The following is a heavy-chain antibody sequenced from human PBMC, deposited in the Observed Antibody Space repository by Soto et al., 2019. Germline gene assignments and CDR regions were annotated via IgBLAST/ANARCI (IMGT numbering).Heavy chain of an antibody. CDR3: ARDLTIRGIPFDY. V-gene: IGHV4-30-4*01. CDR2: IYYSGST. D-gene: IGHD1-1*01. Sequence: SDTLSLTCTVPGGSISSGGFYWRWIRQPPGNGLEWIGYIYYSGSTYYCPSLKSRVTILVDTSKNQFSLKLSSVTAADTAVYYCARDLTIRGIPFDYWGQGTLVTVSS. J-gene: IGHJ4*02. CDR1: GGSISSGGFY.